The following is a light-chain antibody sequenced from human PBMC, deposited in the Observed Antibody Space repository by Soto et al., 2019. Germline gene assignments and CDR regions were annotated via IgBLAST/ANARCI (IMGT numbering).Light chain of an antibody. CDR2: AAS. CDR1: QNIKTY. Sequence: DIQMTQSPSSLSASVGDSVTITCRASQNIKTYLNWYQQKPGKAPNLLIYAASSLHSGVPSRFSGSGSGTDFTLTISSLEPEDFAIYYCQQRDYWQVTFGQGTRLEIK. J-gene: IGKJ5*01. CDR3: QQRDYWQVT. V-gene: IGKV1-39*01.